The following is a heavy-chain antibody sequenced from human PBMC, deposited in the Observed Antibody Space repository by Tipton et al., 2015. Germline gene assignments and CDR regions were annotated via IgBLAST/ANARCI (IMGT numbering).Heavy chain of an antibody. Sequence: TLSLTCTVSGGSISSRGYYWNWIRQQPGKGLEWIGYIYYSGSTYYNPSLKSRLTISLDTSKNHFSLKLTSVTAADTAVYYCAREKRISIFGVLIPHFDFWGQGALVSVSS. CDR3: AREKRISIFGVLIPHFDF. D-gene: IGHD3-3*01. J-gene: IGHJ4*02. CDR1: GGSISSRGYY. CDR2: IYYSGST. V-gene: IGHV4-31*03.